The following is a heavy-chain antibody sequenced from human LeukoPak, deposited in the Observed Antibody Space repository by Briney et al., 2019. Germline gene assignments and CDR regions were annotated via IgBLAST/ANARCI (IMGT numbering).Heavy chain of an antibody. V-gene: IGHV5-51*01. CDR3: ARQLYSGCDVFDY. Sequence: GESLKISCKGSEYSFSSYWIAWVRQMPGKGLEWMGIIHPADSDTRYSPSFQGQVTISADESISTAYLQWSSLKASDTAMYYCARQLYSGCDVFDYWGKGTLVTVCS. CDR2: IHPADSDT. CDR1: EYSFSSYW. J-gene: IGHJ4*02. D-gene: IGHD5-12*01.